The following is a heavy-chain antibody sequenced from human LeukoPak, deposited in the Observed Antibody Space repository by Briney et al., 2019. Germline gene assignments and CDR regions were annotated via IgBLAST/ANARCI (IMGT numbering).Heavy chain of an antibody. V-gene: IGHV3-21*04. D-gene: IGHD3-10*01. CDR3: AKGKNTGSYLSHVDY. J-gene: IGHJ4*02. CDR1: GFTFSSYE. Sequence: GGSLRLSCAASGFTFSSYEMNWVRQAPGKGLEWVSSISSSSSYIYYADSVRGRFTISRDNSKNSLYLQMNSLRTEDTALYYCAKGKNTGSYLSHVDYWGQGTLVTVSS. CDR2: ISSSSSYI.